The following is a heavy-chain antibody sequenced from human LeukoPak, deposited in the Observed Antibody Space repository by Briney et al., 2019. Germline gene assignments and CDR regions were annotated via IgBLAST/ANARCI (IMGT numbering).Heavy chain of an antibody. J-gene: IGHJ4*02. CDR2: ISSGSTI. Sequence: GGSLRLSCAASGFTFSSYEMNWVRQAPGKGLEWVSYISSGSTIYYADSVKGRFTISRDNAKNSLYLQMNSLRAEDTAVYYCARAGKERQWLRFHYFDYWGQGTLVTVSS. CDR3: ARAGKERQWLRFHYFDY. V-gene: IGHV3-48*03. D-gene: IGHD5-12*01. CDR1: GFTFSSYE.